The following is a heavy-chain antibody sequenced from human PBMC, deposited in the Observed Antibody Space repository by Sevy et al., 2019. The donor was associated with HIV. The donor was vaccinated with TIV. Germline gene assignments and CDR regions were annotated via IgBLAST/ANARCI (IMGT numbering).Heavy chain of an antibody. D-gene: IGHD2-2*01. CDR1: GFTFSSYA. CDR2: ISDSGGST. Sequence: GGSLRLSCAASGFTFSSYAMSWVRQAPGKGLEWVSGISDSGGSTYYADSVKGRFTISRDNSKYTLYLQMNSLRAEDTAVYYCAKDTCSSTSCYYQDAFDIWGQGTMVTVSS. CDR3: AKDTCSSTSCYYQDAFDI. J-gene: IGHJ3*02. V-gene: IGHV3-23*01.